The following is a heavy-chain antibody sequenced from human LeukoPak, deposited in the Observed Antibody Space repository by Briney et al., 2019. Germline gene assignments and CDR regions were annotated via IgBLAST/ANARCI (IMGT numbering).Heavy chain of an antibody. CDR1: GFSLSTSGVA. J-gene: IGHJ4*02. Sequence: ESGPTLVNPTQTLTLTCTFSGFSLSTSGVAVGWVRQPPGKALEWLALIYWDGDKRYNSSLKNRLTVTKDTSKNQAVLTMTSMDPVDTATYYCAHSKTGLLILYYFDYWSQGTLVTVSS. D-gene: IGHD2-15*01. CDR2: IYWDGDK. V-gene: IGHV2-5*02. CDR3: AHSKTGLLILYYFDY.